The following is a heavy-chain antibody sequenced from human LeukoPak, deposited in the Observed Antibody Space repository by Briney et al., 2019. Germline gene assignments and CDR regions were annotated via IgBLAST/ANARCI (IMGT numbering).Heavy chain of an antibody. J-gene: IGHJ4*02. V-gene: IGHV3-33*01. CDR3: ARDEEYYYDSSGYYYGY. D-gene: IGHD3-22*01. Sequence: GGSLRLSCAASGLTFSSYGMHWVRQAPGKGLEWVAVIWYDGSNKYYADSVKGRFTISRDNSKNTLYLQMNSLRAEDTAVYYCARDEEYYYDSSGYYYGYWGQGTLVTVSS. CDR1: GLTFSSYG. CDR2: IWYDGSNK.